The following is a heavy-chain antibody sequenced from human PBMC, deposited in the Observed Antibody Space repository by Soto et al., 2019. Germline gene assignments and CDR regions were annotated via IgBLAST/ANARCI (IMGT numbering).Heavy chain of an antibody. CDR1: GDSISGGASF. V-gene: IGHV4-31*03. CDR3: AKLSCTSSTCYFPGWFDP. CDR2: VYYSGSS. Sequence: TLSLACTVSGDSISGGASFWSWIRQPPGKGLEWIANVYYSGSSYYNPSLKSRLTISVDTTKNQFSLQLKSMTAADTAVYYCAKLSCTSSTCYFPGWFDPWGQGTLVTVSS. D-gene: IGHD2-2*01. J-gene: IGHJ5*02.